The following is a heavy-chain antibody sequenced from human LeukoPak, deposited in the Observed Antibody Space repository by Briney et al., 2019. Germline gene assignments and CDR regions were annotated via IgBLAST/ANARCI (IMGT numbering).Heavy chain of an antibody. Sequence: SETLSLTCGVSGGSIDSTNYWSWVRQAPGKGLEWIGEINHSGSTNYNPSLKSRVTISVDTSKNQFSLKLSSVTAADTAVYYCARYSSGWYGDYWGQGTLVTVSS. D-gene: IGHD6-19*01. CDR2: INHSGST. V-gene: IGHV4-4*02. CDR3: ARYSSGWYGDY. CDR1: GGSIDSTNY. J-gene: IGHJ4*02.